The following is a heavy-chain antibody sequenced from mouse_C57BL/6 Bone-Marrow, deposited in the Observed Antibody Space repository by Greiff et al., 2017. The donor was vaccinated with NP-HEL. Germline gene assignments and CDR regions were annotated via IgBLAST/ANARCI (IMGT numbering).Heavy chain of an antibody. Sequence: QVQLQQSGAELARPGASVKLSCKASGYTFTSYGISWVKQRTGQGLEWIGEIYPRSGNTYYNEKFKGKATLTADKSSSTAYMELRSLTSEDSAVYFCARPAYYSPAWFAYWGQGTLVTVSA. CDR2: IYPRSGNT. V-gene: IGHV1-81*01. D-gene: IGHD2-12*01. J-gene: IGHJ3*01. CDR1: GYTFTSYG. CDR3: ARPAYYSPAWFAY.